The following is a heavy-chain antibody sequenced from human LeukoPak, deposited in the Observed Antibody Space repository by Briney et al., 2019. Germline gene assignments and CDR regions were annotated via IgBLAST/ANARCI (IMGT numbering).Heavy chain of an antibody. J-gene: IGHJ3*02. D-gene: IGHD3-10*01. CDR2: INSDGSST. CDR3: AREGARFDDAFDI. Sequence: KTGGSLRLSCAASGFTFSSYWMHWVRQAPGKGLVWVSHINSDGSSTSYADSVKGRFTISRDNAKNTLYLQMNSLRAEDTAVYYCAREGARFDDAFDIWGQGTMVTVSS. V-gene: IGHV3-74*01. CDR1: GFTFSSYW.